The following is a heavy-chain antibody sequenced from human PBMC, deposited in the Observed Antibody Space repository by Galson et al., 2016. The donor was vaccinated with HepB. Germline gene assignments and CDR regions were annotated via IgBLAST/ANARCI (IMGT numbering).Heavy chain of an antibody. CDR3: ARAVSWDYGDYAGY. J-gene: IGHJ4*02. CDR1: GFTFSSYS. V-gene: IGHV3-21*01. Sequence: SLRLSCAASGFTFSSYSMNWVRQAPGKGLEWVSSISSSSSYIYYADSVKGRFTISRDNAKNLLYLQMNSLRAEDTAVHYCARAVSWDYGDYAGYWGQGTLVTVSS. CDR2: ISSSSSYI. D-gene: IGHD4-17*01.